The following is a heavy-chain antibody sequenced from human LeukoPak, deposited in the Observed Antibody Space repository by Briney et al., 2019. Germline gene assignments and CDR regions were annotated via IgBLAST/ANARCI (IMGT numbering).Heavy chain of an antibody. CDR2: ISSSSSTI. CDR1: GFSFSSYS. V-gene: IGHV3-48*01. Sequence: GGSLRLSCAASGFSFSSYSMNWVRQAPGKGLEWVSYISSSSSTIFYADSVKGRFTISRDNSKNTLYLQMNSLRAEDTAVYYCARDLGPYGDPQQVFDYWGQGTLVTVSS. J-gene: IGHJ4*02. CDR3: ARDLGPYGDPQQVFDY. D-gene: IGHD4-17*01.